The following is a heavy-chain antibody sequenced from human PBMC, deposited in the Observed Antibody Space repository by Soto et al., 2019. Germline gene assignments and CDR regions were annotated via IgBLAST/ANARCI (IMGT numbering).Heavy chain of an antibody. CDR3: AREARYCSGGSCYSGYYYYYMDV. Sequence: PSQTLSLTCAISGDSVSSNSAAWNWIRQSPSRGLEWLGRTYYRSKWYNDYAVSVKSRITINPDTSKNQFSLQLNSVTPEDTAVYYCAREARYCSGGSCYSGYYYYYMDVWGKGTTVTVSS. V-gene: IGHV6-1*01. CDR2: TYYRSKWYN. D-gene: IGHD2-15*01. J-gene: IGHJ6*03. CDR1: GDSVSSNSAA.